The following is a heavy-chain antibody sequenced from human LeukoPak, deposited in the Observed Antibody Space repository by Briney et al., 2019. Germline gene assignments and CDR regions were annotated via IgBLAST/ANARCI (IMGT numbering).Heavy chain of an antibody. V-gene: IGHV3-23*01. CDR1: GFTFSSYA. D-gene: IGHD2-15*01. CDR3: AKDPIGYCSGGSCYSNPGWFDP. J-gene: IGHJ5*02. CDR2: ISGSGGST. Sequence: GGSLSLFCAASGFTFSSYAMSWVRQAPGKGLEWVSAISGSGGSTYYADSVKGRFTISRDNSKSTLYLQMNSLRAEDTAVYYCAKDPIGYCSGGSCYSNPGWFDPWGQGTLVTLSS.